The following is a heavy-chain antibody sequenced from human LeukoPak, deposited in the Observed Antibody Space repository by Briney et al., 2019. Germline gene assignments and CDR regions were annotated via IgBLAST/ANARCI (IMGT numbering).Heavy chain of an antibody. CDR2: IYYSGST. CDR3: ARGSVSGYDYHAFDI. CDR1: GGSISSYY. Sequence: SETLSLTCTVSGGSISSYYWSWIRQPPGKGLEWIGYIYYSGSTNYNPSLESRVTISVDTSKNQFSLNLRSVTAADTAVYYCARGSVSGYDYHAFDIWGQGTMVTVSS. D-gene: IGHD5-12*01. J-gene: IGHJ3*02. V-gene: IGHV4-59*01.